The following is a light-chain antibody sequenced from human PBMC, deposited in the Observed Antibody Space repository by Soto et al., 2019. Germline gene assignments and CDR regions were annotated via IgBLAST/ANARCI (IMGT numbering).Light chain of an antibody. V-gene: IGLV1-44*01. CDR1: SSNIGSNS. Sequence: QSVLTQPPSASGTPGQRVTISCSGSSSNIGSNSVHWYQQVPGTAPKLLIYSNNQRPSGVPDRFSGSKSGTSASLAISGLQSEDEADYYCAAWDDSLIGVVFGGGTKLTVL. J-gene: IGLJ3*02. CDR3: AAWDDSLIGVV. CDR2: SNN.